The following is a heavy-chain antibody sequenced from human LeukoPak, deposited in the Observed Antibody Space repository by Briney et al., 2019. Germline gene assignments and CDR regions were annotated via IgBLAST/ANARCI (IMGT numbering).Heavy chain of an antibody. D-gene: IGHD6-19*01. CDR2: ISSSSSYI. V-gene: IGHV3-21*01. Sequence: GGSLRLSCAASGFTFSSYSMNWVRQAPGKGLEWVSSISSSSSYIYYADSVKGRFTISRDNAKDSLYLQMNSLRAEDTAVYYCARGESSGWYGYYGMDVWGQGTTVTVSS. CDR3: ARGESSGWYGYYGMDV. CDR1: GFTFSSYS. J-gene: IGHJ6*02.